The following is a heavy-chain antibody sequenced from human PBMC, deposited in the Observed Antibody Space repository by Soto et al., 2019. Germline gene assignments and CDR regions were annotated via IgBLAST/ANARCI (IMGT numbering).Heavy chain of an antibody. D-gene: IGHD4-17*01. CDR3: AHRGYGNYPRDNWFDP. J-gene: IGHJ5*02. CDR1: GFSLTTGGRG. CDR2: IYWNDDK. V-gene: IGHV2-5*01. Sequence: GPTLVNPTQTLTLTCSFSGFSLTTGGRGVGWIRQPPGKALEWLALIYWNDDKRYSPSLKNRLTITKDTSKNQVVLTLTNMDPVDTATYYCAHRGYGNYPRDNWFDPWGQGTLVTVSS.